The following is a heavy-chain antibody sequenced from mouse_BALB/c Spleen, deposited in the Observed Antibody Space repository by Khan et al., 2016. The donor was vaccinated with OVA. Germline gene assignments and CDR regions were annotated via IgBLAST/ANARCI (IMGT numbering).Heavy chain of an antibody. Sequence: QIQLVQSGPELKKPGETVKISCKASGYTFTNYGMNWVKQAPGKGLKWMGCINTYTGEPTYADDFKGRFAFSLETSASTAYLQINNLKNEDTATYICAREVGYRDAMDYWGQGTLVTGSA. CDR3: AREVGYRDAMDY. CDR1: GYTFTNYG. V-gene: IGHV9-3-1*01. D-gene: IGHD1-2*01. J-gene: IGHJ4*01. CDR2: INTYTGEP.